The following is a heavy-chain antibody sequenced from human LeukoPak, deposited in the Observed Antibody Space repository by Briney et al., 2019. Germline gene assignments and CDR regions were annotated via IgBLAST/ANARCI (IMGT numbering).Heavy chain of an antibody. CDR3: ARDKGYGSGSFLFDY. J-gene: IGHJ4*02. CDR1: GYTFTRYY. Sequence: ASVKVSCKASGYTFTRYYMHWVRQAPGQGLEWMGWISAYNGNTNYAQKLQGRVTMTTDTSTSTAYMELRSLRSDDTAVYYCARDKGYGSGSFLFDYWGQGTLVTVSS. CDR2: ISAYNGNT. V-gene: IGHV1-18*04. D-gene: IGHD3-10*01.